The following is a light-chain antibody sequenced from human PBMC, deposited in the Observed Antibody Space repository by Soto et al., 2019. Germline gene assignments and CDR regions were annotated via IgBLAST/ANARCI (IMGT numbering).Light chain of an antibody. CDR3: QQYYDLPIT. J-gene: IGKJ5*01. Sequence: DIQMTQSPSSLSASVGDRFAITCQASQDISNYLNWFQQKPGKAPQLLIVDVTNLETGVPSRFSGSGSGTHFAFTISSLQPEDIATYYCQQYYDLPITFGQGTRLEIK. V-gene: IGKV1-33*01. CDR2: DVT. CDR1: QDISNY.